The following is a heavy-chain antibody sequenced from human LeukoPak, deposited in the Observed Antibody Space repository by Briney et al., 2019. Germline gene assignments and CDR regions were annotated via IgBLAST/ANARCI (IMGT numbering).Heavy chain of an antibody. V-gene: IGHV1-2*06. D-gene: IGHD3-22*01. J-gene: IGHJ5*02. CDR3: ARGIYYDSSGYSWFDP. CDR2: INPNSSGT. Sequence: ASVKVSCKASGYTFTGYYMHWVRQAPGQGLEWMGRINPNSSGTNYAQKFQGRVTMTRDTSISIAYMELSRLRSDDTAVYYCARGIYYDSSGYSWFDPWGQGTLVTVSS. CDR1: GYTFTGYY.